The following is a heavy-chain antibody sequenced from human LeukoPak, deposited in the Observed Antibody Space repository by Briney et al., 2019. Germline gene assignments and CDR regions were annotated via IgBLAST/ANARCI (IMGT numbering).Heavy chain of an antibody. V-gene: IGHV3-15*01. CDR2: IKAKTHGGTT. CDR3: VTEGFTYGFHSCDT. J-gene: IGHJ3*02. Sequence: GGSLRLSCAASGFSFSDFYMDWVRQAPGKGLEWVGRIKAKTHGGTTDYAAPVNGRFAISRDDSTNTVYLQMNSLKTDDTALYYCVTEGFTYGFHSCDTWGQGTTVTISS. CDR1: GFSFSDFY. D-gene: IGHD5-18*01.